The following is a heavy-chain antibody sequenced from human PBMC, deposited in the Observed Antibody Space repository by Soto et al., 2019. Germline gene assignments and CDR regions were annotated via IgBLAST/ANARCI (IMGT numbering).Heavy chain of an antibody. Sequence: QVQLVQSGAEVKKPGSSVKVSCKASGGTFSSYAISWVRQAPGQGLEWMGGIIPIFGTANYAQKFQGRVTITADESTSTAYMELSSLRSEDTAVYYCAREKLGGGITIFGVDHYGMDVWGQGTTVTVSS. CDR3: AREKLGGGITIFGVDHYGMDV. J-gene: IGHJ6*02. CDR2: IIPIFGTA. CDR1: GGTFSSYA. D-gene: IGHD3-3*01. V-gene: IGHV1-69*01.